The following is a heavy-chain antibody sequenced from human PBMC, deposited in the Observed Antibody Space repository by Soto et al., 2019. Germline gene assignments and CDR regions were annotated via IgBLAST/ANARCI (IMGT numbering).Heavy chain of an antibody. CDR2: INGGNGNT. Sequence: ASVKVSCKASGNTVPNYAIHWVRQAPGQRLEWMGWINGGNGNTYYSEHFQGRVTFTRDTSAGTVYMQMNSLRAEDTAVYYCAKVPDIVVVPAAVDYWGQGTLVTVSS. CDR3: AKVPDIVVVPAAVDY. V-gene: IGHV1-3*01. D-gene: IGHD2-2*01. J-gene: IGHJ4*02. CDR1: GNTVPNYA.